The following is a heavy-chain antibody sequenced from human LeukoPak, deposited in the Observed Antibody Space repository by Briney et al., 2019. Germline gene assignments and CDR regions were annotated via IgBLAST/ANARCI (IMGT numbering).Heavy chain of an antibody. Sequence: GGSLRLSCAVSGFTFSYYSMNWVRQAPGKGLEWVSSISGGSSYIYYADSVKGRFTISRDDAKNSLYLQMNSLRAEDTAVYYCARSTFDIWGQRTMVTVSS. CDR1: GFTFSYYS. V-gene: IGHV3-21*01. J-gene: IGHJ3*02. CDR3: ARSTFDI. CDR2: ISGGSSYI.